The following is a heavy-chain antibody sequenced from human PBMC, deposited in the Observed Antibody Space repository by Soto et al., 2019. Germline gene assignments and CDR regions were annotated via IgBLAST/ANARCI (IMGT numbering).Heavy chain of an antibody. Sequence: ASVKVSCKASGYTFTSYAMHWVRQAPGQRLEWMGWINAGHGNTKYSQKFQGRVTITRATSASTAYMELSSLRSEDTAEYYCALREWIQNWFDAWGQGTLVTVSS. CDR1: GYTFTSYA. D-gene: IGHD5-18*01. CDR3: ALREWIQNWFDA. V-gene: IGHV1-3*01. CDR2: INAGHGNT. J-gene: IGHJ5*02.